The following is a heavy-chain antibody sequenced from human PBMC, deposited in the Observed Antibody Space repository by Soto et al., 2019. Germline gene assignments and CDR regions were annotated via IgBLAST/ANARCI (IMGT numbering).Heavy chain of an antibody. CDR3: AISRSVTNPGGFYY. Sequence: GASVKVSCKASGYTFTGYYMHWVRQAPGQGLEWMGWINPNSGGTNYAQKFQGWVTMTRDTSISTAYMELSRLRSDDTAVYYCAISRSVTNPGGFYYWGQGTLVPVSS. CDR1: GYTFTGYY. CDR2: INPNSGGT. J-gene: IGHJ4*02. D-gene: IGHD3-16*01. V-gene: IGHV1-2*04.